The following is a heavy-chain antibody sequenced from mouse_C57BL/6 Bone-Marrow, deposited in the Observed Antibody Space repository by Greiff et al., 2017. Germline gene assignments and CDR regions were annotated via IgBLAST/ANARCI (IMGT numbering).Heavy chain of an antibody. Sequence: QVQLQQPGAELVRPGTSVKLSCKASGYTFTSYWMHWVKQRPGQGLEWIGVIDPSDSYTNYNQKFKGKATLTVDTSSSTAYMQLSSLTSEDSAVYYCASRGTDSSGYFYYFDYWGQGTTLTVSS. CDR1: GYTFTSYW. D-gene: IGHD3-2*02. J-gene: IGHJ2*01. CDR2: IDPSDSYT. V-gene: IGHV1-59*01. CDR3: ASRGTDSSGYFYYFDY.